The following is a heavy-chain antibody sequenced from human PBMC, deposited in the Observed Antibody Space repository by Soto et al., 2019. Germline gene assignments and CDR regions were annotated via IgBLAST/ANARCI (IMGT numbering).Heavy chain of an antibody. Sequence: SETLSLTCTVSGASITQYYWNWIRQSPGTGLEWIVSVSSTGSTVYNPSFKSRVTISVDTSKNQFSLKLNSVTAADTAVYYCARDLWGYCGTDCYPLDVWGQGTTVTVSS. CDR2: VSSTGST. J-gene: IGHJ6*02. CDR1: GASITQYY. V-gene: IGHV4-59*01. D-gene: IGHD2-21*02. CDR3: ARDLWGYCGTDCYPLDV.